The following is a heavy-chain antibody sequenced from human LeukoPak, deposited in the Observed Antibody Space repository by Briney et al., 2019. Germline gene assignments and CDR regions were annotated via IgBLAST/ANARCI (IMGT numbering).Heavy chain of an antibody. CDR2: INPNSGGT. D-gene: IGHD3-10*01. Sequence: ASVKVSCKASGYTFTGYYMHWVRQAPGQGLEWMGWINPNSGGTNYAQKFQGRVTMTRDTSISTAYMELSRLRSDDTAVYYCARDSGEYYYGSGSPGPWGQGTLVTVSS. CDR3: ARDSGEYYYGSGSPGP. V-gene: IGHV1-2*02. J-gene: IGHJ5*02. CDR1: GYTFTGYY.